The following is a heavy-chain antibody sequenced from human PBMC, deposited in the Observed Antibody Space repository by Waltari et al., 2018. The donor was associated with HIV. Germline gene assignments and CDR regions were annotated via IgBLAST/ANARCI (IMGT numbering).Heavy chain of an antibody. CDR2: INAGNGNT. V-gene: IGHV1-3*01. CDR3: AREGENYDFWSGYSSYYYYGMDV. J-gene: IGHJ6*02. Sequence: HVQLVQSGAEVKKPGASVKVSCKASGYTFTSYAMHWVRQAPGQRLGWMGWINAGNGNTKYSQKFQGRVTITRDTSASTAYMELSSLRSEDTAVYYCAREGENYDFWSGYSSYYYYGMDVWGQGTTVTVSS. D-gene: IGHD3-3*01. CDR1: GYTFTSYA.